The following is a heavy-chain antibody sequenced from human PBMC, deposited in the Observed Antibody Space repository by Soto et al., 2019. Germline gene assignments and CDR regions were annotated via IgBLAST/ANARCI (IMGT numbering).Heavy chain of an antibody. Sequence: QITLKESGPTLVKPTQTLTLTCTFSGFSLSTSGVGVGWIRQPPGKALEWLALIYWDDDKRYSPSLKSRLTITKDPSKIQVVLTMTNMDPVDTATYYCAHRPYGDYGLYFDYWGQGNLVTVSS. V-gene: IGHV2-5*02. CDR3: AHRPYGDYGLYFDY. J-gene: IGHJ4*02. D-gene: IGHD4-17*01. CDR2: IYWDDDK. CDR1: GFSLSTSGVG.